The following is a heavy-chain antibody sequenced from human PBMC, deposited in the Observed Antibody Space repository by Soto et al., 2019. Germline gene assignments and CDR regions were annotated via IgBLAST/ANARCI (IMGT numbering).Heavy chain of an antibody. V-gene: IGHV3-15*01. CDR3: TTEYDFWSGYGMDV. CDR2: IKSKTDGGTT. Sequence: PGGSLRLSCAASRFTFSNACMSWVRQAPGKGLEWVGRIKSKTDGGTTDYAAPVKGRFTISRDDSKNTLYLQMNSLKTEDTAVYYCTTEYDFWSGYGMDVWGQGTTVTVSS. J-gene: IGHJ6*02. CDR1: RFTFSNAC. D-gene: IGHD3-3*01.